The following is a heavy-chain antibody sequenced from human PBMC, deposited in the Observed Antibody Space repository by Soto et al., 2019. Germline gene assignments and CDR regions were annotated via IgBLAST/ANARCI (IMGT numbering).Heavy chain of an antibody. CDR3: ASRDPGTSVDY. CDR1: GGSFTSNNW. J-gene: IGHJ4*02. CDR2: IYRTGST. Sequence: PETLSLTCAVSGGSFTSNNWWTWVRQPPGQGLEWIGEIYRTGSTNYNPSLKSRVTISLDKSENQFSLKVTSLTAADTAVYYCASRDPGTSVDYWGQGTLVTVSS. V-gene: IGHV4-4*03. D-gene: IGHD1-7*01.